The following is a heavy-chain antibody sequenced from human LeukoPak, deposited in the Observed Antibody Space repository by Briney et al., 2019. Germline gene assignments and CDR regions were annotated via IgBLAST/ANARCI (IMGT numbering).Heavy chain of an antibody. CDR2: INHSGST. CDR1: GGSFSGYY. CDR3: ARGYYDYVWGSYLSYYFDY. Sequence: PSETLSLTCAVYGGSFSGYYWSWIRQPPGKGLERIGEINHSGSTNYNPSLKSRVTISVDTSKNQFSLKLSSVTAADTAVYYCARGYYDYVWGSYLSYYFDYWGQGTLATVSS. V-gene: IGHV4-34*01. J-gene: IGHJ4*02. D-gene: IGHD3-16*02.